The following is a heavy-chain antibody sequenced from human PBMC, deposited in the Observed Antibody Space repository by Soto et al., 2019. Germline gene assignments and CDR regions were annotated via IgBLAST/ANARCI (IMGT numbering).Heavy chain of an antibody. J-gene: IGHJ4*02. CDR2: IIPILGIA. CDR1: GGTFSSYT. V-gene: IGHV1-69*02. Sequence: SVKVSCKASGGTFSSYTISWVRQAPGQGLEWMGRIIPILGIANYAQKFQGRVTITADKSTSTAYMELSSLRSEDTAVYYCARGLADGGYDIGSYWGQGTLVTVSS. CDR3: ARGLADGGYDIGSY. D-gene: IGHD5-12*01.